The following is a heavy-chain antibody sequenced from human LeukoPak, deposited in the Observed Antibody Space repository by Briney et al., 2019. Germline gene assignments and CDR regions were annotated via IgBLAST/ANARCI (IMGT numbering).Heavy chain of an antibody. CDR3: APLTIPQIDY. V-gene: IGHV3-30*02. Sequence: QAGGSLRLSCAASGFTLSSYGMHWVRQAPGKGLEWVAFIRYDGSNKYYADSVKGRFTISRDNSKNTLYLQMDSLRAEDTAVYYCAPLTIPQIDYWGQGTLVTVSS. J-gene: IGHJ4*02. CDR2: IRYDGSNK. CDR1: GFTLSSYG. D-gene: IGHD2-2*02.